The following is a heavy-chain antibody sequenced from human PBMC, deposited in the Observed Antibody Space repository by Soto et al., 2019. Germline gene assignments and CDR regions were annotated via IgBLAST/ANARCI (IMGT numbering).Heavy chain of an antibody. CDR2: INHSGST. V-gene: IGHV4-34*01. D-gene: IGHD3-9*01. J-gene: IGHJ4*02. Sequence: SETLSLTCAVYGGSFSGYYWSWIRQPPGKGLEWIGEINHSGSTNYNPSLESRVTISVDTPKNHFSLKLSSLTAADTAVYYCARGWYYDILTGYYNGEYYFDYWGQGTLVTVSS. CDR1: GGSFSGYY. CDR3: ARGWYYDILTGYYNGEYYFDY.